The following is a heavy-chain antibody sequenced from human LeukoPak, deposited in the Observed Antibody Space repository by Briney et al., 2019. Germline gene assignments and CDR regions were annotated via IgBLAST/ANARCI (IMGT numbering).Heavy chain of an antibody. CDR2: FSGVGGST. D-gene: IGHD2-21*02. Sequence: GGSLRLSCAAPGFTFDDYAMHWVRQAPGKGLEWVSLFSGVGGSTYYADSVKGRFTISRDNSKNSLYLQMNSLRTEDTALYYCAKDGPTYCGGDCYPTKYYYYYYGMDVWGQGTTVTVSS. CDR3: AKDGPTYCGGDCYPTKYYYYYYGMDV. CDR1: GFTFDDYA. V-gene: IGHV3-43*02. J-gene: IGHJ6*02.